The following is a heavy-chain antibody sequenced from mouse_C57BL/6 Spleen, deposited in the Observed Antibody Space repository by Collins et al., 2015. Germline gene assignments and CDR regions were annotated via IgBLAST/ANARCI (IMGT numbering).Heavy chain of an antibody. CDR1: GYTFTSYW. CDR3: ARAYRYDEGYFDY. CDR2: TYPGDGDT. V-gene: IGHV1-87*01. Sequence: QVQLQQSGAELARPGASVKLSCKASGYTFTSYWMQWVKQRPGQGLEWIGATYPGDGDTRYTQKFKDKATLTADKSSSTAYMQLSSLASEDSAVYYCARAYRYDEGYFDYWGQGSTLTVSS. J-gene: IGHJ2*01. D-gene: IGHD2-14*01.